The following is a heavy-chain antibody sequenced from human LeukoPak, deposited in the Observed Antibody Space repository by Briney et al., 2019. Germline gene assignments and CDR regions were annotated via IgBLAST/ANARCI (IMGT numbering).Heavy chain of an antibody. J-gene: IGHJ3*02. CDR1: GFAFSSYA. D-gene: IGHD5-24*01. V-gene: IGHV3-30*01. CDR3: ARAPDGFHAFDI. Sequence: GGSLRLSCAASGFAFSSYAMHWVRQAPGKGLEWVAVISYDGSNKYYADSVKGRFTISRDNSKNTLYLQMNSLRAEETAVYYCARAPDGFHAFDIWGQGTMVTVSS. CDR2: ISYDGSNK.